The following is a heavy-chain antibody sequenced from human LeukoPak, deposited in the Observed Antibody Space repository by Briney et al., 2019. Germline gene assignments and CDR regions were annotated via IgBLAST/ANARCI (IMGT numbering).Heavy chain of an antibody. CDR2: INSVGSVT. Sequence: GSLRLSCAASEFTVSRYWMYWVRQASGEGLVWVSRINSVGSVTAYADAVKGRFTIPRDNAKNTLYLQMNSLRAEDTAVYYCVSYNWNYAWFDSWGQGTLVTVSS. CDR3: VSYNWNYAWFDS. D-gene: IGHD1-1*01. CDR1: EFTVSRYW. J-gene: IGHJ5*01. V-gene: IGHV3-74*01.